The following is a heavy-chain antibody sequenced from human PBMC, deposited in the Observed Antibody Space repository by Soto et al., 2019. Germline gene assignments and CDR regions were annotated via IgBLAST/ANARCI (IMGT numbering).Heavy chain of an antibody. Sequence: GGSLRLSCAASGFTFSSYAMSWVRQAPGKGLEWVSAISGSGGSTYYADSVKGRFTISRDNSKNTLYLQMNSLRAEDTAVYYCAKGHSSYYYDSSGELDYWGQGTLVTVSS. J-gene: IGHJ4*02. CDR1: GFTFSSYA. V-gene: IGHV3-23*01. CDR3: AKGHSSYYYDSSGELDY. D-gene: IGHD3-22*01. CDR2: ISGSGGST.